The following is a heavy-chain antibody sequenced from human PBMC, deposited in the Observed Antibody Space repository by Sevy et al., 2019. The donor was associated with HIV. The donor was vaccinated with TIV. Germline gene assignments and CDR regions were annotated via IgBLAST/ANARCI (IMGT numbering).Heavy chain of an antibody. Sequence: GGSLRLSCAASGFTFSNYAMNWVRQAPGKGLEWVSGISGSGGSGDKTNYADSVKGRFTISRDDSKNSTYLQLNSLRAEDTAIYYCARKYDSSGYFDYWGQGTLVTVSS. CDR3: ARKYDSSGYFDY. CDR2: ISGSGGSGDKT. J-gene: IGHJ4*02. V-gene: IGHV3-23*01. CDR1: GFTFSNYA. D-gene: IGHD3-22*01.